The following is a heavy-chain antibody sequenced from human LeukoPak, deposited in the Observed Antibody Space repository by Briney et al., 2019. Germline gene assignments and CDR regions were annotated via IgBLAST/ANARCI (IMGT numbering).Heavy chain of an antibody. Sequence: PGGPLRLSCAASGFTFSSYSMNWVRQAPGKGLEWVSYISSSSTIYYADSVKGRFTISRDNAKNSLYLQMNSLRAEDTAVYYCARDQRSPYYDSSGYYYAPPIDYWGQGTLVTVSS. CDR3: ARDQRSPYYDSSGYYYAPPIDY. D-gene: IGHD3-22*01. CDR2: ISSSSTI. V-gene: IGHV3-48*01. J-gene: IGHJ4*02. CDR1: GFTFSSYS.